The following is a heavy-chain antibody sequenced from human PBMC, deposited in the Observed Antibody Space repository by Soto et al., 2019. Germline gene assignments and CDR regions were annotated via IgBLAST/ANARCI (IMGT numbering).Heavy chain of an antibody. CDR1: GGYISSGGYY. CDR2: IYYSGST. Sequence: QVQLQESGPGLVKPSQTLSLTCTVSGGYISSGGYYWIWIRQHPGKGLEWIGSIYYSGSTYYNPSLKSRVTISVDTSKNQFSLKLSSVTAADTAVYYCARDHSRLSWFDSWGQGTLVTVSS. CDR3: ARDHSRLSWFDS. D-gene: IGHD2-21*01. J-gene: IGHJ5*01. V-gene: IGHV4-31*03.